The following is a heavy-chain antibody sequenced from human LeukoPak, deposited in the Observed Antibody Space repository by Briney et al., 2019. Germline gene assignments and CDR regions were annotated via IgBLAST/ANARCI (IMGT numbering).Heavy chain of an antibody. CDR2: INPNSGGT. V-gene: IGHV1-2*04. Sequence: ASVKVSCKASGYTFTGYYMHWVRQAPGQGLEWMGWINPNSGGTNYAQKFQGWVTMTRDTSISTAYMELSSLRSEDTAVYYCATDVTRYYGMDVWGQGTTVTVSS. CDR1: GYTFTGYY. J-gene: IGHJ6*02. CDR3: ATDVTRYYGMDV.